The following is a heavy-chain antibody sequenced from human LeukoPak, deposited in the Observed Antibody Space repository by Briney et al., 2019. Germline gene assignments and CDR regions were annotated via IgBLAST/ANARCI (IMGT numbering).Heavy chain of an antibody. J-gene: IGHJ4*02. D-gene: IGHD3-9*01. CDR2: ISWNSGSI. CDR3: AKSSSPAILSGYYGDFDY. V-gene: IGHV3-9*01. Sequence: GRSLRLSCAASGFTFDDYAMHWVRQAPGKGLEWVSGISWNSGSIGYADSVKGRFTISRDNAKNSLYLQMNSLRAEDTALYYCAKSSSPAILSGYYGDFDYWGQGTLVTVSS. CDR1: GFTFDDYA.